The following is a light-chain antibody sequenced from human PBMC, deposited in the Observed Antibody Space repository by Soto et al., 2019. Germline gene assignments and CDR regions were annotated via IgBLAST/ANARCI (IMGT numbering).Light chain of an antibody. V-gene: IGKV3-20*01. CDR1: QSIISNF. Sequence: EIVLTQSPGTLSLSPGETASLSCWASQSIISNFLAWYQQRRGQPPRLLIYDSSRRASGIPARFTGSGSGTAFTLTISRVELEDSAVYYCQQTFHSPRTFGQGTRLEI. CDR3: QQTFHSPRT. J-gene: IGKJ2*01. CDR2: DSS.